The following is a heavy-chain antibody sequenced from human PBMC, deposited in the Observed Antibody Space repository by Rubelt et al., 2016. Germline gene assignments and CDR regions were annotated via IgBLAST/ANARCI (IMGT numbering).Heavy chain of an antibody. D-gene: IGHD4-23*01. CDR3: ARVRLTPLYYYYYGMDV. J-gene: IGHJ6*02. Sequence: QVQLQQWGAGLLKPSETLSLTCAVYGGSFSGYYWSWIRQPPGKGLEWIGEINHSGSTNYNPSLKSRVTISVDTSKNQFSLRLSSVTAADTAVYYCARVRLTPLYYYYYGMDVWGQGTTVTVSS. V-gene: IGHV4-34*01. CDR2: INHSGST. CDR1: GGSFSGYY.